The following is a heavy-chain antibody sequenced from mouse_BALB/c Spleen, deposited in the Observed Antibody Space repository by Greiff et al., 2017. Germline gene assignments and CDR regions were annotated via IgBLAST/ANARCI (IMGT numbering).Heavy chain of an antibody. Sequence: QVQLQQSGAELVKPGASVKLSCKASGYTFTSYYMYWVKQRPGQGLEWIGEINPSNGGTNFNEKFKSKATLTVDKSSSTAYMQLSSLTSEDSAVYYCTRRLWDDEGFDYWGQGTTLTVSS. J-gene: IGHJ2*01. CDR1: GYTFTSYY. CDR3: TRRLWDDEGFDY. V-gene: IGHV1S81*02. CDR2: INPSNGGT. D-gene: IGHD1-1*02.